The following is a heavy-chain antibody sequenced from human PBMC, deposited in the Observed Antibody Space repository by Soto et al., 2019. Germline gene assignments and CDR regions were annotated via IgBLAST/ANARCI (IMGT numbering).Heavy chain of an antibody. CDR3: ARDALYSGYDLGYFDY. D-gene: IGHD5-12*01. CDR1: GFTFSSYG. J-gene: IGHJ4*02. V-gene: IGHV3-30*03. CDR2: ISYDGSNK. Sequence: GGSLRLSCAAAGFTFSSYGMHWVRQAPGKGLEWVAVISYDGSNKYYADSVKGRFTISRDNSKNTLYLQMNSLRAEDTAVYYCARDALYSGYDLGYFDYWGQGTLVTVSS.